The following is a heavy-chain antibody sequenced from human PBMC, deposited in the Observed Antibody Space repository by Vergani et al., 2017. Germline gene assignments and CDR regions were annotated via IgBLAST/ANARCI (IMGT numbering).Heavy chain of an antibody. Sequence: QLQLQESGPRLVKPSETLSLTCSLSGMSISNNNYYWGLIRQPPGKGLEWIGSIYDSRNNNYSPSLKSRVSISVDTSKNQFSLNLTSVTAADTAVYYCARHLRQLARNDVFDIWGHGTLVTVSS. V-gene: IGHV4-39*01. D-gene: IGHD6-6*01. CDR3: ARHLRQLARNDVFDI. J-gene: IGHJ3*02. CDR2: IYDSRNN. CDR1: GMSISNNNYY.